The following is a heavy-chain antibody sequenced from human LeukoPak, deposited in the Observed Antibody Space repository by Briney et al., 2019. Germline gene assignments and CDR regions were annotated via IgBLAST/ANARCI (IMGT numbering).Heavy chain of an antibody. CDR2: ISSSSTYI. J-gene: IGHJ6*03. CDR1: GFTFNTYT. D-gene: IGHD5-24*01. V-gene: IGHV3-21*01. CDR3: ARDQSPMGYYYYYYMDV. Sequence: GGSLRLSCAASGFTFNTYTMSWVRQAPGKALEWVSSISSSSTYIYYADSVKGRFTISRDNSKNTLYLQMNSLRAEDTAVYYCARDQSPMGYYYYYYMDVWGKGTTVTVSS.